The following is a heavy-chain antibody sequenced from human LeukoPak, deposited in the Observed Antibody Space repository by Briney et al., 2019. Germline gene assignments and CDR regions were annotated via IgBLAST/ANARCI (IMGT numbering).Heavy chain of an antibody. D-gene: IGHD6-19*01. CDR3: ASALAGTRNAFEI. CDR2: MYSDGSSR. V-gene: IGHV3-74*01. J-gene: IGHJ3*02. Sequence: QAGGSLRLSCAASGFTLSSYWMHWVRQAPGKGLVWVSRMYSDGSSRSYADSVKGRFPISRDNAKNTLYLQMNSLEAEDTAVYYCASALAGTRNAFEIWGQGAMVTVSS. CDR1: GFTLSSYW.